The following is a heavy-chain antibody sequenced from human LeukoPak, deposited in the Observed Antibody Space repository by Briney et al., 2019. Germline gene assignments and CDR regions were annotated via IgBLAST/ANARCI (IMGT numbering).Heavy chain of an antibody. CDR2: IRYDADNK. CDR3: AKALGGYYYFDF. J-gene: IGHJ4*02. V-gene: IGHV3-30*02. D-gene: IGHD2-21*02. Sequence: GGSLRLSCAASGFTFSTYGMRWVRQAPGKGLEWVAFIRYDADNKYYADSVRGRFTISRDNSKNTLFLQMNSLRAEDTAVYYCAKALGGYYYFDFWGQGTLVTVSS. CDR1: GFTFSTYG.